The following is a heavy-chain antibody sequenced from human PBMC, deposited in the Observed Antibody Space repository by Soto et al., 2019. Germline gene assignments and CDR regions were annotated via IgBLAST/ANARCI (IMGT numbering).Heavy chain of an antibody. J-gene: IGHJ6*02. CDR1: GYSFTQYA. CDR3: AIYKIKPGGHCFQFGIAV. D-gene: IGHD2-21*01. V-gene: IGHV1-3*01. Sequence: ASVRFPCKTSGYSFTQYAINWVRQAPCRILEWLGWIHPANGNTKYSQKFQGRVTFTRGTYATTAYMELSSLRSADAGLYYCAIYKIKPGGHCFQFGIAVWSQGSTVTVAS. CDR2: IHPANGNT.